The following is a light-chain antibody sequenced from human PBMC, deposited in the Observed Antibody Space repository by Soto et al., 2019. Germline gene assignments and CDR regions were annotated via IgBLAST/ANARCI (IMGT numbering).Light chain of an antibody. Sequence: QSALTQPASVSGSPGQSITISCTGTRSDVGGYNYVSWYQQHPGEVPKLIIFNVNNRPSGVSNRFSGSKSGNTASLTISGLQAEDEADYYCSSFTSSTTYVFGTGTKVTVL. CDR2: NVN. CDR1: RSDVGGYNY. V-gene: IGLV2-14*01. CDR3: SSFTSSTTYV. J-gene: IGLJ1*01.